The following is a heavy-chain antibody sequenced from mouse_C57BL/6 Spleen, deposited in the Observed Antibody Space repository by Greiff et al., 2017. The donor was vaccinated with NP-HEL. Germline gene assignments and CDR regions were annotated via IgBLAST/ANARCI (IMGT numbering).Heavy chain of an antibody. CDR3: ATYIGAPWFAY. CDR1: GYTFTSYW. CDR2: IDPSDSYT. D-gene: IGHD5-1*01. V-gene: IGHV1-50*01. Sequence: QVQLQQPGAELVKPGASVKLSCKASGYTFTSYWMQWVKQRPGQGLEWIGEIDPSDSYTNYNQKFKGKATLTVDTSSSTAYMQLSSLTSEDSAVYYCATYIGAPWFAYWGQGTPVTVSA. J-gene: IGHJ3*01.